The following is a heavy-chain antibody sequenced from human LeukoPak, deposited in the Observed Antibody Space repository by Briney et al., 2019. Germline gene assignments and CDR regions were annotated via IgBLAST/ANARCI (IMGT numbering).Heavy chain of an antibody. D-gene: IGHD3-22*01. Sequence: GGSLRLSCAASGFTFNTYAMHWVRQAPGRGLEWVAAIAFDGSNKYYAASVKGRFTISRDNSKNTLFLQMNSLRTEDTAVYYCARLAWWDSSGYYSTTPTYYFDYWGQGTLVTVSS. J-gene: IGHJ4*02. CDR3: ARLAWWDSSGYYSTTPTYYFDY. V-gene: IGHV3-30*04. CDR2: IAFDGSNK. CDR1: GFTFNTYA.